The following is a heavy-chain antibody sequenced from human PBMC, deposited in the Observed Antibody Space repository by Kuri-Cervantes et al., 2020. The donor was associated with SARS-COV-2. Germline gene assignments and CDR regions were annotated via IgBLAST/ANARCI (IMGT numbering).Heavy chain of an antibody. V-gene: IGHV4-39*01. Sequence: GSLRLSCTVSGGSISSSSYYWGWIRQPPGKGLEWIGSIYYSGSTYYNPSLKSRVTISVDTSKNQFSLKLSSVTAADTAVYYCARVFKQLPFQYYYMDVWGKGTTVTVSS. J-gene: IGHJ6*03. D-gene: IGHD6-13*01. CDR1: GGSISSSSYY. CDR3: ARVFKQLPFQYYYMDV. CDR2: IYYSGST.